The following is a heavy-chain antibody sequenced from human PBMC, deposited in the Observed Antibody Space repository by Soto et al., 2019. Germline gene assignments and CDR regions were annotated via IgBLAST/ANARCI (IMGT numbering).Heavy chain of an antibody. D-gene: IGHD2-2*01. Sequence: QLQLQESGPGLVKPSETLSLTCTVSGGSIGSRGYYWGWIRQPPGKGLEWIGSVFYSGSVYYTPSLKGRVTISIDMSNNQFSLRLSSVTAADTAFDYCARRQITDIAEPAAIYADDGFDIWGQGTLVTVSS. CDR2: VFYSGSV. CDR3: ARRQITDIAEPAAIYADDGFDI. J-gene: IGHJ3*02. CDR1: GGSIGSRGYY. V-gene: IGHV4-39*01.